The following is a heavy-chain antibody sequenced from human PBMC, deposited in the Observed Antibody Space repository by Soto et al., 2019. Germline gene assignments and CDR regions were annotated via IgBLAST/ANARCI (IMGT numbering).Heavy chain of an antibody. V-gene: IGHV4-4*07. CDR3: ARDRGYCSGGSCYAEPFDY. CDR1: GGSISSYY. CDR2: IYTSGST. J-gene: IGHJ4*02. D-gene: IGHD2-15*01. Sequence: KASETLSLICTVSGGSISSYYWSWIRQPAGKGLEWIGRIYTSGSTNYNPSLKSRVTMSVDTSKNQFSLKLSSVTAADTAVYDCARDRGYCSGGSCYAEPFDYWGQGTLVTVSS.